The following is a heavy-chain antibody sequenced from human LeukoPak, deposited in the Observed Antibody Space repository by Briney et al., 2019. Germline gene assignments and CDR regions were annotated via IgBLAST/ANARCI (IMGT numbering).Heavy chain of an antibody. D-gene: IGHD2/OR15-2a*01. V-gene: IGHV4-34*11. CDR1: GGSFSGYY. J-gene: IGHJ5*01. CDR3: ARVGWPVLLIDS. Sequence: KPSETLSLSCAVYGGSFSGYYWSWIRQPPGKGLEWIGYIYYSGTTSYNPSLKSRVTISLDTSKNQFSLKVSSVTAADTAVYYCARVGWPVLLIDSWGQGTLVTVSS. CDR2: IYYSGTT.